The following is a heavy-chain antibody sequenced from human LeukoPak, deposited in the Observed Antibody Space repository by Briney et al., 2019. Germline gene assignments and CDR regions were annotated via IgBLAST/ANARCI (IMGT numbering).Heavy chain of an antibody. D-gene: IGHD6-19*01. CDR3: ARHQSSGWYYFDY. CDR1: GGSXSSXXYY. J-gene: IGHJ4*02. CDR2: IYYSGST. Sequence: PSETLSLTCTVSGGSXSSXXYYWGWIRQPPGXGLEWIGSIYYSGSTYYNPSLKSRVTISVDTSKNQFSLKLSSVTAADTAVYYCARHQSSGWYYFDYWGQGTLVTVSS. V-gene: IGHV4-39*01.